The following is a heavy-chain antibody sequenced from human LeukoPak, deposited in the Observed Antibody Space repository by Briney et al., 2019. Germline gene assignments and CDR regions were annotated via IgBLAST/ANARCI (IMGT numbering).Heavy chain of an antibody. CDR1: GGSISSSSYY. J-gene: IGHJ4*02. Sequence: PSETLSLTCTVSGGSISSSSYYWGWIRQPPGKGLEWIGYIYYSGSTNYNPSLKSRVTISVDTSKNQFSLKLSSVAAADTAVYYCARGFAPEYYYGSGSYPPYFDYWGQGTLVTVSS. CDR2: IYYSGST. CDR3: ARGFAPEYYYGSGSYPPYFDY. D-gene: IGHD3-10*01. V-gene: IGHV4-61*05.